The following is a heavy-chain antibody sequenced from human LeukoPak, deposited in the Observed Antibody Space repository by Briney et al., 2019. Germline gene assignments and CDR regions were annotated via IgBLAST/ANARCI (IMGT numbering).Heavy chain of an antibody. V-gene: IGHV4-59*01. CDR3: ARSLPVLPTESPRKFDY. D-gene: IGHD2-8*02. Sequence: PSETLSLTCTVSGGSISSYYWSWIRQPPGKGLEWIGYIYYSGSTNYNPSLKSRVTISVDTSKNQFSLKLSSVTAADTAVYYCARSLPVLPTESPRKFDYWGQGTLVTVSS. CDR2: IYYSGST. J-gene: IGHJ4*02. CDR1: GGSISSYY.